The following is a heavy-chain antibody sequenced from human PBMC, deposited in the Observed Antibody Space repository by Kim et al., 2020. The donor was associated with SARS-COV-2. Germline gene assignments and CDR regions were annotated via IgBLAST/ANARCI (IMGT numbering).Heavy chain of an antibody. CDR1: GFTFSDHY. CDR2: IRNKANSYST. CDR3: TRADGSGSYYRE. V-gene: IGHV3-72*01. Sequence: GGSLRLSCAASGFTFSDHYMDWVRQAPGKGLEWVGRIRNKANSYSTEYAASVKGRFTISRDDSKNSLYLQMNSLKTEDTAVYYCTRADGSGSYYREWGQGTLVTVSS. D-gene: IGHD3-10*01. J-gene: IGHJ4*02.